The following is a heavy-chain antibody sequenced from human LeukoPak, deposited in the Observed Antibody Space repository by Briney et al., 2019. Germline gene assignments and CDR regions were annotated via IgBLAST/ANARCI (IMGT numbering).Heavy chain of an antibody. J-gene: IGHJ3*02. Sequence: GASVKVSCKVSGYTLTELSMHWVRQAPGKGLEWMGGFDPEDGETIYAQKFQGRVTMTEDTSTDTAYMELSRLRSDDTAVYYCARDLFSLYYYDSSGYYPHDAFDIWGQGTMVTVSS. CDR2: FDPEDGET. V-gene: IGHV1-24*01. CDR3: ARDLFSLYYYDSSGYYPHDAFDI. CDR1: GYTLTELS. D-gene: IGHD3-22*01.